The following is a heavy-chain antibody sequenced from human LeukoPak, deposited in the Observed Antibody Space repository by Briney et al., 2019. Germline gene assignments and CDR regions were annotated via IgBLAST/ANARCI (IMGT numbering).Heavy chain of an antibody. D-gene: IGHD3-3*01. Sequence: KTGGSLRLSCTTSGFTFSTCSMNWVRQAPGKGLEWVSSISSSSSYIYYADSVRGRFTISRDNAKNSLYLQMNSLRAEDTAIYYCSTVRDFLSGRYFDYWGQGTLVTVSS. V-gene: IGHV3-21*01. CDR3: STVRDFLSGRYFDY. CDR2: ISSSSSYI. J-gene: IGHJ4*02. CDR1: GFTFSTCS.